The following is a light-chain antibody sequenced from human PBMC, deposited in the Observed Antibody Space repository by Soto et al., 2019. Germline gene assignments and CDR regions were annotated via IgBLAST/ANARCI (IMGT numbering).Light chain of an antibody. V-gene: IGKV2D-29*02. CDR3: LQSTRLPPT. CDR2: EVS. J-gene: IGKJ5*01. Sequence: DVVMTQAPLSLSVTPGQPASISCRSSQSLLHIAGQTHLFWYLQKPGQSPQLLIYEVSNRFSGVPDRFSGSGSGTDFTLTISRVEAEDVGLYYCLQSTRLPPTFGQGTRLEIK. CDR1: QSLLHIAGQTH.